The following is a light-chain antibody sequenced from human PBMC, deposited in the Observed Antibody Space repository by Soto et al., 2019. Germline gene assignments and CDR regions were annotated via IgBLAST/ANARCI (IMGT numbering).Light chain of an antibody. J-gene: IGKJ1*01. V-gene: IGKV3-11*01. CDR2: DAS. CDR1: QSVSSY. Sequence: EIVLTQSPCTLSSSAGERATLSCRASQSVSSYLAWYQQKPGQAPRLLIYDASNRATGIPARFSGSGYGTDFNLTISSLETEDFAVYYCQQYAKAPLTFGQGTKVDIK. CDR3: QQYAKAPLT.